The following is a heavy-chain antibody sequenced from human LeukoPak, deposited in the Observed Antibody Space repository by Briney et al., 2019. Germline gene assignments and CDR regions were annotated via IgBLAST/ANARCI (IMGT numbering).Heavy chain of an antibody. V-gene: IGHV4-28*01. D-gene: IGHD2-2*01. CDR1: GYSISSSNR. CDR2: IYYSGST. J-gene: IGHJ4*02. Sequence: VKPSDTLSLTCAVSGYSISSSNRWGWIRQPPGKGLEWIGYIYYSGSTYYNPSLKSRVTMSVDTSKNQFSLKLSSVTAVDTAVYYCARSRYCSSTSCREHDYWGQGTLVTVSS. CDR3: ARSRYCSSTSCREHDY.